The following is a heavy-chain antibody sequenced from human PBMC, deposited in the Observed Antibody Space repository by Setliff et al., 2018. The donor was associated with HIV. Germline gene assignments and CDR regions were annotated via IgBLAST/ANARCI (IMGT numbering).Heavy chain of an antibody. CDR3: ARDPTGGAARFDY. V-gene: IGHV3-23*01. J-gene: IGHJ4*02. D-gene: IGHD6-6*01. Sequence: PGGSLRLSCAASGFTFSSYAMSWVRQAPGKGLEWVSTISGSGGSTHYADSVKGRFTISRDNSKNTVYLQMNSLRVEDTAVYYCARDPTGGAARFDYWGQGTLVTVSS. CDR2: ISGSGGST. CDR1: GFTFSSYA.